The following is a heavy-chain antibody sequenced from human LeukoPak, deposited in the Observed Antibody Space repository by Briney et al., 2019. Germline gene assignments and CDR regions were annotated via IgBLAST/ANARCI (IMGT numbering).Heavy chain of an antibody. CDR3: ARATAYSSSSWHASYGTEYNWFDP. CDR2: IYYSGST. D-gene: IGHD6-6*01. CDR1: GGSISSSSYY. J-gene: IGHJ5*02. V-gene: IGHV4-39*01. Sequence: SETLSLTCTVSGGSISSSSYYWGWIRQPPGKGLEWIGSIYYSGSTYYNPSLKSRVTISVDTSKNQFSLKLSSVTAADTAVYYCARATAYSSSSWHASYGTEYNWFDPWGQGTLVTVSS.